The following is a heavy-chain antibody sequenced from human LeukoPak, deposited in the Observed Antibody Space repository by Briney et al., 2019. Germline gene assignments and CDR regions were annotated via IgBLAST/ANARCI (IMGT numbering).Heavy chain of an antibody. CDR1: GFSFSGHW. CDR2: IKADGSEK. V-gene: IGHV3-7*05. D-gene: IGHD1-26*01. CDR3: AYRDNFEY. Sequence: GGSLRLSCAASGFSFSGHWMNWVRQPPGKGLEWVANIKADGSEKYYVDSVKGRFTISRDDAKRTVDLQMDNLRAEDTAIYYCAYRDNFEYWGQGALVTVSS. J-gene: IGHJ4*02.